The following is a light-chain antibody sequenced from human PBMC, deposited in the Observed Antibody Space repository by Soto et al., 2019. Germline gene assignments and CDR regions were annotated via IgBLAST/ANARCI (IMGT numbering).Light chain of an antibody. CDR2: EVN. Sequence: QSALTQPPSASGSPGQSVTISCTGTSSDVGGYNYVSWYQQHPGKAPKLLIYEVNKRPLGVPDRFSGSKSGNTASLTVSGLQAEDEADYYCNSFAGGKTVVFCGGTTVTVL. J-gene: IGLJ2*01. CDR1: SSDVGGYNY. CDR3: NSFAGGKTVV. V-gene: IGLV2-8*01.